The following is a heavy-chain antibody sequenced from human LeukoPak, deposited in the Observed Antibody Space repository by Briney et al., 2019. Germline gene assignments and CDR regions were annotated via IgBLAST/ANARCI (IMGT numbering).Heavy chain of an antibody. D-gene: IGHD2-2*01. CDR3: TTDCGGPLYCSSTSWFDP. CDR1: GFTFSSYA. Sequence: PGGSLRLSCAASGFTFSSYAMSWVRQAPGKGLEWVGRIKSKTDGGTTDYAAPVKGRFTISRDDSKNTLYLPMNSLKTEDTAVYYCTTDCGGPLYCSSTSWFDPWGQGTLVTVSS. CDR2: IKSKTDGGTT. J-gene: IGHJ5*02. V-gene: IGHV3-15*01.